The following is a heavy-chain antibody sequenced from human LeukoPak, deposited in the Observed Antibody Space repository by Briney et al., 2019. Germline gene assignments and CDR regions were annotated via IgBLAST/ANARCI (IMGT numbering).Heavy chain of an antibody. J-gene: IGHJ4*02. CDR1: GFNLNSYA. D-gene: IGHD6-6*01. Sequence: GGSLRLSCAVSGFNLNSYAMHWVRQAPGKGLEWVAVIRHDEANSFYADSVQGRLTISRDTSKKLLYLQMNSLRVEDTAVYYCAKEYTPSSPLGELDSWGQGTLVTVSS. CDR2: IRHDEANS. CDR3: AKEYTPSSPLGELDS. V-gene: IGHV3-30*02.